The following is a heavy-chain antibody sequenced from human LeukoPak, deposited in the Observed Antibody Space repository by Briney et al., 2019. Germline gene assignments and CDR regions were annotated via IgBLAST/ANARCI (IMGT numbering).Heavy chain of an antibody. J-gene: IGHJ4*02. CDR2: INHSGST. CDR1: GGSFSGYY. CDR3: ARPTGGFDY. D-gene: IGHD3-10*01. Sequence: SETLSLTCAVYGGSFSGYYWNWIRQPPGKGLEWIGEINHSGSTNYNPSLKSRVTISVDTSKNQFSLRLTSVTAADTAVYYCARPTGGFDYWGQGTLVTVSS. V-gene: IGHV4-34*01.